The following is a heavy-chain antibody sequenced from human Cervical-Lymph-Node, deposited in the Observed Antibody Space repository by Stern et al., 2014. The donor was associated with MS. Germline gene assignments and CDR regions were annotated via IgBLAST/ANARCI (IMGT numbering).Heavy chain of an antibody. J-gene: IGHJ3*02. CDR1: GFTFTSYW. CDR2: LNSDGGTT. V-gene: IGHV3-74*02. CDR3: ARALRRENDAFDI. Sequence: EVQLVESGGGLVQPGGSLRLSCAASGFTFTSYWMHWVRQAPGKGLVWVSRLNSDGGTTAYADSVKGRFTITRANARNTVYLQRSGLRAEDTAVYYCARALRRENDAFDIWGQGTMVTVSS.